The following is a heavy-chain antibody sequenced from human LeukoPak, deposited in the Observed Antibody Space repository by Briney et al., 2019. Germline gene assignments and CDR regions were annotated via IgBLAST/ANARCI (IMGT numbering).Heavy chain of an antibody. CDR1: GGSLSSGGYS. CDR2: IYHSGST. CDR3: ARGTMVRGDDWFDP. Sequence: SQTLSLTCAVSGGSLSSGGYSWSWIRQPPGKGLEWIGYIYHSGSTYYNPSLKSRVTISVDRSKNQFSLKLSSVTAADTAVYYCARGTMVRGDDWFDPWGQGTLVTVSS. V-gene: IGHV4-30-2*01. D-gene: IGHD3-10*01. J-gene: IGHJ5*02.